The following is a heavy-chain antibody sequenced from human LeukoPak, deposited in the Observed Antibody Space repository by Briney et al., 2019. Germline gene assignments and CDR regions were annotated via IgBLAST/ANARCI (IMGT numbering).Heavy chain of an antibody. CDR1: GFTFSSYS. CDR2: ISSSSSYI. J-gene: IGHJ4*02. CDR3: ASHSGSYKDY. D-gene: IGHD1-26*01. Sequence: GGSLRLSCAASGFTFSSYSMNWVRQAPGKGLEWVSSISSSSSYIYYADSVKGRFTISRDNTKNSLYLQMNSLRAEDTAVYYCASHSGSYKDYWGQGTLVTVSS. V-gene: IGHV3-21*01.